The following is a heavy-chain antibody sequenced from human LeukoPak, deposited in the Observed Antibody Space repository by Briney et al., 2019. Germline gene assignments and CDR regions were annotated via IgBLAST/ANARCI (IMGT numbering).Heavy chain of an antibody. CDR1: GFSFSNAW. D-gene: IGHD3-22*01. V-gene: IGHV3-15*01. CDR2: IYSKTDGATR. Sequence: GGSLSLSCAASGFSFSNAWMSWVRQAPGKGLEWVGRIYSKTDGATRHYAAPVKGRFTISRDDSKDTLYLQMNTLKTEDTAVYYSSTYFDGSGEYWGQGTLVTVSS. CDR3: STYFDGSGEY. J-gene: IGHJ4*02.